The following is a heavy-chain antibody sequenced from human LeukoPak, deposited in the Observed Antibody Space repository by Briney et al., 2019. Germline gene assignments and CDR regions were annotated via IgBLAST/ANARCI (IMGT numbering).Heavy chain of an antibody. J-gene: IGHJ1*01. CDR3: ARGRYCGGDCYHPGH. Sequence: SETLSLTCTVSGGSISSSSYYWGWIRQPPGKGLEWIGSIYYSGSTYYNPSLKSRVTISVDTSKNQFSLKLSSVTAADTAVYYCARGRYCGGDCYHPGHWGQGTLVTVSS. CDR2: IYYSGST. D-gene: IGHD2-21*02. V-gene: IGHV4-39*07. CDR1: GGSISSSSYY.